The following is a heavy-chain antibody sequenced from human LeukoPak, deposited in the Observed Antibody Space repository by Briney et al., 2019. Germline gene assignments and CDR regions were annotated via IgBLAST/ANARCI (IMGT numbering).Heavy chain of an antibody. CDR3: ARDREGIAVAGPYWYFDL. Sequence: GGSLRLSCAASEFTISSYSMNWVRQAPGKGLEWVSYISSSSSTIYYAGSVKGRFTTSRDNAKNSLYLQMNSLRAEDTAVYYCARDREGIAVAGPYWYFDLWGRGTLVTVSS. CDR1: EFTISSYS. D-gene: IGHD6-19*01. J-gene: IGHJ2*01. CDR2: ISSSSSTI. V-gene: IGHV3-48*04.